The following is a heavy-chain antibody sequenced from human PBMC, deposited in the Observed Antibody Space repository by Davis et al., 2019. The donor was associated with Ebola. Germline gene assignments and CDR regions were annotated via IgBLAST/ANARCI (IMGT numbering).Heavy chain of an antibody. D-gene: IGHD1-1*01. J-gene: IGHJ4*02. CDR1: GFTFSSYG. CDR2: IYSGGST. CDR3: ARKTFWKGLDY. Sequence: PGGSLRLSCAASGFTFSSYGMHWVRQAPGKGLEWVSVIYSGGSTYYADSVKGRFTISRDNSKNTLYLQMNSLRAEDTAVYYCARKTFWKGLDYWGQGTLVTVSS. V-gene: IGHV3-66*01.